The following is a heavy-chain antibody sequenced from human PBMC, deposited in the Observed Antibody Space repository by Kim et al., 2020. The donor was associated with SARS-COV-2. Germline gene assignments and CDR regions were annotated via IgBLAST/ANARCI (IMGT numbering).Heavy chain of an antibody. J-gene: IGHJ4*02. V-gene: IGHV4-30-2*01. D-gene: IGHD5-18*01. CDR3: ARLDDTAMAFDY. Sequence: YYNPALKRRVTISVDRSKNQLSRKLSSVTAADTAVYYCARLDDTAMAFDYWGQGTLVTVSS.